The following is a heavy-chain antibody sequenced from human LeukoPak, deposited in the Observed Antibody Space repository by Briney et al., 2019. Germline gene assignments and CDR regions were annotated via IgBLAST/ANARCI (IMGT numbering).Heavy chain of an antibody. V-gene: IGHV3-33*01. D-gene: IGHD5-18*01. J-gene: IGHJ4*02. CDR3: AREVIGYSYGLDY. Sequence: GGSLRLSCAASGFTFSSYGMHWVRQAPGKGLEWVAVIWYDGSNRYYADSVKGRFTISRDNSKNTLYLQMNSLRAKDTAVYYFAREVIGYSYGLDYWGQGTLVTVSS. CDR1: GFTFSSYG. CDR2: IWYDGSNR.